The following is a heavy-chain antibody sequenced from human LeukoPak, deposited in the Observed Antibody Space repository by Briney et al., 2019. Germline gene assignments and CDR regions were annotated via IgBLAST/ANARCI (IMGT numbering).Heavy chain of an antibody. J-gene: IGHJ4*02. D-gene: IGHD1-7*01. CDR1: GFTFSSYW. Sequence: GGSLRLSCAASGFTFSSYWMHWVRQAPGKGLVWVSRINNDGSSTKYADSVKGRFTISRDNAKNTLYLQTHSLRAEDTALYYCVRRQTTTSGFDHWGQGTLVTVSS. CDR2: INNDGSST. V-gene: IGHV3-74*03. CDR3: VRRQTTTSGFDH.